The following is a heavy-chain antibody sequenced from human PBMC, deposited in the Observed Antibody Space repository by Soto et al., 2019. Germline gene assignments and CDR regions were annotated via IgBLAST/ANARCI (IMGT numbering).Heavy chain of an antibody. J-gene: IGHJ5*02. CDR1: GYTFTSYA. Sequence: GASVKVSCKASGYTFTSYAMHWVRQAPGQRLEWMGWINAGNGNTKYSQKFQGRVTITRDTSASTAYMELSSLRSEDTAVYYCARTTCGGDCSLAFWFDPWGQGTLVTSPQ. D-gene: IGHD2-21*02. CDR3: ARTTCGGDCSLAFWFDP. CDR2: INAGNGNT. V-gene: IGHV1-3*01.